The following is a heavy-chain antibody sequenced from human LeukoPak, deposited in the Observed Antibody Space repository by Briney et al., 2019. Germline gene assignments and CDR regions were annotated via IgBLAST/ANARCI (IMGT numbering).Heavy chain of an antibody. CDR1: GFTFSGSA. J-gene: IGHJ4*02. CDR3: TRRKSGYSGYDFDY. D-gene: IGHD5-12*01. V-gene: IGHV3-73*01. Sequence: GGSLGLSCAASGFTFSGSAMHWVRQASGKGLEWVGRIRSKANSYATAYAASVKGRFTISRDDSKNTAYLQMNSLKTEDTAVYYCTRRKSGYSGYDFDYWGQGTLVTVSS. CDR2: IRSKANSYAT.